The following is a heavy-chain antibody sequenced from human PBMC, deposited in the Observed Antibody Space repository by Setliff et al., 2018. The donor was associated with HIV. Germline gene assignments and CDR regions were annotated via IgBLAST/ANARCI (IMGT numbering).Heavy chain of an antibody. CDR2: IHHSGNT. CDR3: AREGVRRGLGSGSFRYRAYYFDQ. Sequence: PSETLSLTCPVSGYSISSGYYWGWIRQPPGRGLEWIGAIHHSGNTYYNPSLKSRVTISVDTSKNLFSLKVNSVTAADTAVYYCAREGVRRGLGSGSFRYRAYYFDQWGQGTLVTVSS. D-gene: IGHD3-10*01. J-gene: IGHJ4*02. V-gene: IGHV4-38-2*02. CDR1: GYSISSGYY.